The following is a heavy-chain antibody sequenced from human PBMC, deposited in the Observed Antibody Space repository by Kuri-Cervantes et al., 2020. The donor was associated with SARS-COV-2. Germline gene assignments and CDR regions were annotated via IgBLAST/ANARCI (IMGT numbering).Heavy chain of an antibody. Sequence: GGSLRLSCTASGFKFGDYDMTWVRQAPGKGLEWVGFIRSKAFGGTTEYAASVQGRFTISRDDSKSIAYLQMNSLKTEDTAVYYCTRDSHYYDFWSGLLDYWGQGTLVTVSS. V-gene: IGHV3-49*04. CDR3: TRDSHYYDFWSGLLDY. D-gene: IGHD3-3*01. CDR2: IRSKAFGGTT. J-gene: IGHJ4*02. CDR1: GFKFGDYD.